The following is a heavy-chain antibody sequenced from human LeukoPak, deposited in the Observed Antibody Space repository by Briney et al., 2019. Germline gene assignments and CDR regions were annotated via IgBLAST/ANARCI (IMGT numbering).Heavy chain of an antibody. CDR3: ARGGPFRDGYKVY. J-gene: IGHJ4*02. Sequence: GGSLRLSCAASGFTFSSYWMSWVRQAPGKGLEWVANIKQDGSEKYCVDSVKGRFTISRDNAKNSLYLQMNSLRAEDTAVYYCARGGPFRDGYKVYWGQGTLVTASS. CDR1: GFTFSSYW. CDR2: IKQDGSEK. V-gene: IGHV3-7*01. D-gene: IGHD5-24*01.